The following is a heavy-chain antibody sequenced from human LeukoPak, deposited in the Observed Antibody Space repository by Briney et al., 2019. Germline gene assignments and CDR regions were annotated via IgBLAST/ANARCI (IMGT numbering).Heavy chain of an antibody. J-gene: IGHJ4*02. D-gene: IGHD3-10*01. Sequence: GESLKISCKGSGYGFSSYWIGWVRQMPGKGLEYMGIICPGDSETRYSQSFQGQVPISADKSIPTPFLPWSSLKALDGAMYYFARHNSGGGGLRFDYWGQGTLVSVSS. CDR2: ICPGDSET. V-gene: IGHV5-51*01. CDR3: ARHNSGGGGLRFDY. CDR1: GYGFSSYW.